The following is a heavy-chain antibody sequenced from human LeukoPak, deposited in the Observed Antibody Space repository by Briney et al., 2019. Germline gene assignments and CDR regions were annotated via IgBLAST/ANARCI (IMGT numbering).Heavy chain of an antibody. D-gene: IGHD5-12*01. V-gene: IGHV4-34*01. CDR2: INHSGST. CDR1: GGSFSGYY. CDR3: ANLVATISRWGSAFDP. J-gene: IGHJ5*02. Sequence: RSETLSLTCAVYGGSFSGYYWSWIRQPPGKGLEWIGEINHSGSTNYNPSLKSRVTISVDTSKNQFSLKLSSVTAADTAVYYCANLVATISRWGSAFDPWGQGTLVTVSS.